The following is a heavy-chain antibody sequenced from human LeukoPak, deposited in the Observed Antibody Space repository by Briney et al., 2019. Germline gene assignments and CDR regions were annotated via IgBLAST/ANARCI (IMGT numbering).Heavy chain of an antibody. J-gene: IGHJ4*02. V-gene: IGHV4-38-2*02. CDR3: ARVRGYSGYDLNFDY. CDR1: GYSISSGYY. D-gene: IGHD5-12*01. Sequence: MTSETLSLTCTVSGYSISSGYYWGWIRQPPGKGLEWIGSIYHSGSTYYNPSLKSRVTISVDTSKNQFSLKLSSVTAADTAVYYCARVRGYSGYDLNFDYWGQGTLVTVSS. CDR2: IYHSGST.